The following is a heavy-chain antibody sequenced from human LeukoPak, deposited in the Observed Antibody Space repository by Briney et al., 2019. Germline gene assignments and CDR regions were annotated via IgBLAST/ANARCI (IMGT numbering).Heavy chain of an antibody. J-gene: IGHJ4*02. Sequence: GGSLRLSCAASGFTFTTYAMSWVRQAPGKGLEWVSGISGSGGSTYYADSVKGRFTISRDNSKNTLYLQMNSLRAEDTAVYYCAKDGYSSSDYWGQGTLVTVSS. CDR3: AKDGYSSSDY. CDR1: GFTFTTYA. V-gene: IGHV3-23*01. CDR2: ISGSGGST. D-gene: IGHD5-18*01.